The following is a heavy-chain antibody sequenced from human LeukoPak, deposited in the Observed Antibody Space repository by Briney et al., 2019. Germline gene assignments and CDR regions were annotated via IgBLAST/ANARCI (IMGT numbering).Heavy chain of an antibody. CDR3: ARDSYCGGDCYSLLDAFDI. V-gene: IGHV4-39*07. Sequence: SETLSLTCTVSGGSISSSSYYWGWIRQPPGKGLEWIGSIYYSGSTCYNPSLKSRVTISVDTSKNQFSLKLSSVTAADTAVYYCARDSYCGGDCYSLLDAFDIWGQGTMVTVSS. J-gene: IGHJ3*02. CDR1: GGSISSSSYY. D-gene: IGHD2-21*02. CDR2: IYYSGST.